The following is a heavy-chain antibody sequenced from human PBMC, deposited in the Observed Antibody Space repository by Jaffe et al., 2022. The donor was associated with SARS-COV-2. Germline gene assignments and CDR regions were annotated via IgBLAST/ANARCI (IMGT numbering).Heavy chain of an antibody. J-gene: IGHJ4*02. Sequence: EVQLVESGGGLVQPGGSLRLSCAASGFTFSSYWMSWVRQAPGKGLEWVANIKQDGSEKYYVDSVKGRFTISRDNAKNSLYLQMNSLRAEDTAVYYCARRKRDFWSGGSGSYYFDYWGQGTLVTVSS. CDR1: GFTFSSYW. CDR2: IKQDGSEK. V-gene: IGHV3-7*01. CDR3: ARRKRDFWSGGSGSYYFDY. D-gene: IGHD3-3*01.